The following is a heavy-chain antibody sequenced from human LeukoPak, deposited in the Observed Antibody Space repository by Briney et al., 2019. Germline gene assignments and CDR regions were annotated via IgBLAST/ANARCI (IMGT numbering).Heavy chain of an antibody. CDR3: AKTGTPWYYFDY. J-gene: IGHJ4*02. Sequence: PGGSLRLSCAASGFSLNDYGMHWVRQAPGKGLEWVANIKQDGSEKYYVDSVKGRFTISRDNAKNSLYLQMNSLRAEDTAVYYCAKTGTPWYYFDYWGQGTLVTVSS. V-gene: IGHV3-7*01. CDR1: GFSLNDYG. CDR2: IKQDGSEK. D-gene: IGHD1-1*01.